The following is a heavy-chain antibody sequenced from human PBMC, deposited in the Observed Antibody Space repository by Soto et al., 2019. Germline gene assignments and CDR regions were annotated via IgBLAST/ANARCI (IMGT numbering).Heavy chain of an antibody. V-gene: IGHV4-31*03. Sequence: SETLSLTCTVSGGSISSGGYYWSWIRQHPGKGLEWIGYIYYSGSTYYNPSLKSRVTISVDTSKNQFSLKLSSVTAADTAVYYCARTGLTARPILSWFDPWGQGTLVTAPQ. CDR1: GGSISSGGYY. J-gene: IGHJ5*02. CDR2: IYYSGST. CDR3: ARTGLTARPILSWFDP. D-gene: IGHD6-6*01.